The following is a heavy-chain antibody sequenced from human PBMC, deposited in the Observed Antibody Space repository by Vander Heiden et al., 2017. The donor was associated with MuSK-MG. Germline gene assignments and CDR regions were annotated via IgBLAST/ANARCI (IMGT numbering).Heavy chain of an antibody. CDR2: MKGQSENYAT. Sequence: EVQLVESGGGLVQPGASLKLSCAASGSSFSSGSAIPWVRQGAGRGLEWLGRMKGQSENYATAYAVSVQGRFTISRDDSKNTAYLQMNSLKTEDTALYYCSRHDWSVAPVWGQGTLVTVSS. CDR1: GSSFSSGSA. V-gene: IGHV3-73*01. CDR3: SRHDWSVAPV. D-gene: IGHD2-21*01. J-gene: IGHJ4*02.